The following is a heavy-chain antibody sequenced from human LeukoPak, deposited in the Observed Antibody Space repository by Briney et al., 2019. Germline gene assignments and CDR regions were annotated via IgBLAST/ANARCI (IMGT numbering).Heavy chain of an antibody. J-gene: IGHJ6*02. Sequence: GSLRLSCAASGFTFSDYYMSWIRRAPGKGLEWVSYISSSGSTIYYADSVKGRFTISRDNAKNSLYLQMNSLRAEDTAVYYCARDLYGDKIHYYYYYGMDVWGQGTTVTASS. D-gene: IGHD4-17*01. CDR1: GFTFSDYY. V-gene: IGHV3-11*01. CDR3: ARDLYGDKIHYYYYYGMDV. CDR2: ISSSGSTI.